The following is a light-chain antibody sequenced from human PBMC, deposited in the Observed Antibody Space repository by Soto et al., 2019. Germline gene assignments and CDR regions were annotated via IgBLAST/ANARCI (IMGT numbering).Light chain of an antibody. V-gene: IGLV2-14*01. CDR2: EVT. CDR3: SSYTSSTTPV. CDR1: SSDIGGYDF. Sequence: QSALTQPASVSGSPGQSITISCTGTSSDIGGYDFVSWYRHHPGKAPKLIIYEVTNRPSGVSSRFSGSKSCSTASLTISGLQAEDEADYYCSSYTSSTTPVFGGGTKLTVL. J-gene: IGLJ3*02.